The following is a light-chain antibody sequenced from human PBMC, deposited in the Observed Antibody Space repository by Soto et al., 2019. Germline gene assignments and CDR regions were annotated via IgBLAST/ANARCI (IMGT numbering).Light chain of an antibody. CDR1: QSVGNN. CDR3: QQYGDWPLT. Sequence: EIVVTQSPATLSVSPGERATLSCRASQSVGNNFAWYQQKPGQAPRLLIFATSTRATGVPARFSGNGSGTEFTLTSSRLPPEDCAVYYCQQYGDWPLTFGGGAKVEIE. CDR2: ATS. V-gene: IGKV3-15*01. J-gene: IGKJ4*01.